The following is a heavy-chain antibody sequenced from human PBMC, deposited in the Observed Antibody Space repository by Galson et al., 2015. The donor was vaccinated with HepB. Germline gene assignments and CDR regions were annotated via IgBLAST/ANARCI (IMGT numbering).Heavy chain of an antibody. Sequence: SLRLSCAASGFTFSSYGMHWVRQAPGKGLEWVAVIWYDGSNKYYADSVKGRFTISRDNSKNTLYLQMNSLRAEDTAVYYCARGPAQKKTAMVTRPHYYYYYGMDVWGQGTTVTVPS. D-gene: IGHD5-18*01. J-gene: IGHJ6*02. CDR1: GFTFSSYG. CDR3: ARGPAQKKTAMVTRPHYYYYYGMDV. CDR2: IWYDGSNK. V-gene: IGHV3-33*01.